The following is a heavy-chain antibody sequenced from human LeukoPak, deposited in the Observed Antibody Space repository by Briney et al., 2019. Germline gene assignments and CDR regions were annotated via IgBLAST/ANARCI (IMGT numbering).Heavy chain of an antibody. D-gene: IGHD6-13*01. CDR3: ARDLPPWGEQQLSQFDY. CDR1: GYTFTGYY. CDR2: INPNSGGT. V-gene: IGHV1-2*02. J-gene: IGHJ4*02. Sequence: GASVKVSCKASGYTFTGYYMHWVPQAPGQGLEWMGWINPNSGGTNYAQKFQGRVTMTRDTSISRAYMELSRLRSDDTAVYYCARDLPPWGEQQLSQFDYWGQGTLVTVSS.